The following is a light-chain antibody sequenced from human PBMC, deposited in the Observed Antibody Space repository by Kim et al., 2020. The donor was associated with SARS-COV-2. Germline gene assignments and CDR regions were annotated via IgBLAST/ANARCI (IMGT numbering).Light chain of an antibody. CDR3: ATWDDSLNGWV. V-gene: IGLV1-44*01. CDR1: TSNIGSNS. CDR2: TDN. J-gene: IGLJ3*02. Sequence: QSVLTQPPSASGTPGQRVTISCSGGTSNIGSNSVHWYQQVPGTAPKLIIFTDNKRPSGVPDRFSGAKSGASASLAISGLQSEDEADYYCATWDDSLNGWVFGGGTKLTVL.